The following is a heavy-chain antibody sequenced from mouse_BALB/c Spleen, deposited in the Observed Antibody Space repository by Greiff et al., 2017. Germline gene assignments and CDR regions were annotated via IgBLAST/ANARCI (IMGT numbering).Heavy chain of an antibody. D-gene: IGHD1-2*01. CDR1: GYTFTDYV. CDR3: ARGSLLRPFDY. CDR2: IYPGSGST. V-gene: IGHV1-77*01. J-gene: IGHJ2*01. Sequence: QVQLQQSGPELVKPGASVKMSCKASGYTFTDYVISWVKQRTGQGLEWIGEIYPGSGSTYYNEKFKGKATLTADKSSNTAYMQLSSLTSEDSAVYFCARGSLLRPFDYWGQGTTLTVSS.